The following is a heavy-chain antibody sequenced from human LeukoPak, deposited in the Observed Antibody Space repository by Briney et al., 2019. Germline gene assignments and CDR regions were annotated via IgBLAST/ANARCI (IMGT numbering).Heavy chain of an antibody. J-gene: IGHJ3*02. CDR3: ATMVVTQAFDI. V-gene: IGHV4-59*01. D-gene: IGHD4-23*01. CDR1: GGSISSYY. CDR2: IYYSGST. Sequence: SETLSLTCTVSGGSISSYYWSWIRQPPGKGLEWIGYIYYSGSTNYNPSLKSRVTISVDTSKYQFSLKLSSVAAADTAVYYCATMVVTQAFDIWGQGTMVTVSS.